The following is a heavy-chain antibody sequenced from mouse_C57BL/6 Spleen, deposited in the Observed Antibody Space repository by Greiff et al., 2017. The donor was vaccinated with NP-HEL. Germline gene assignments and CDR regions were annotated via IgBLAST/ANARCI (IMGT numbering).Heavy chain of an antibody. V-gene: IGHV1-39*01. CDR3: ASGGDGFPYSYAMDY. CDR1: GYSFTDYN. D-gene: IGHD2-3*01. J-gene: IGHJ4*01. Sequence: VQLQQSGPELVKPGASVKISCKASGYSFTDYNMNWVKQSNGKSLEWIGVINPNYGTTSYNQKFKGKATLTVDQSSSTAYMQLNSLTSEDSAVFNCASGGDGFPYSYAMDYWGQGTSVTVSS. CDR2: INPNYGTT.